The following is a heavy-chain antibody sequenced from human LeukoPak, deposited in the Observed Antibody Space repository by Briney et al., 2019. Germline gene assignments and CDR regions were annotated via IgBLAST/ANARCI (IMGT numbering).Heavy chain of an antibody. CDR3: ARVGVAHCGGDCSYFDY. D-gene: IGHD2-21*02. V-gene: IGHV3-30-3*01. CDR2: ISYDGSNK. J-gene: IGHJ4*02. CDR1: GFTFSTYA. Sequence: GGSLRLSCAASGFTFSTYAIHWVRQAPGRGLEWVSFISYDGSNKYYTDSVKGRFTISRDNSKNTLYLQMNNLRAEDTAMYYCARVGVAHCGGDCSYFDYWGQGALVTVSS.